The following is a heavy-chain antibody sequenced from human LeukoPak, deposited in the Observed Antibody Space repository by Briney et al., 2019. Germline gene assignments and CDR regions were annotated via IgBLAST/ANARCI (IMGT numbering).Heavy chain of an antibody. V-gene: IGHV4-59*01. CDR1: GGSINSYY. Sequence: TSETLSLTCTVSGGSINSYYWSWIRQPPGKGLEWIGYIYYSGSTNYNPSLKSRVTISVNTSKNQFSLKLSSVTAADTAVYYCARDNYYFDYWGQGTLVTVSS. J-gene: IGHJ4*02. CDR2: IYYSGST. CDR3: ARDNYYFDY. D-gene: IGHD1-20*01.